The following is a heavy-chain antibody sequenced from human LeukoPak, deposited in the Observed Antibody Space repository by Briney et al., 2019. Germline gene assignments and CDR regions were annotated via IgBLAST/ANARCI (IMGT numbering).Heavy chain of an antibody. D-gene: IGHD5-18*01. V-gene: IGHV4-4*02. J-gene: IGHJ5*02. Sequence: SETLSLTCAVSGGSIATSKWWSWVRQAPGKGLEWIGEIYHTGNTNYNPPFKSRVTISLDKSQNHFSLELNSLTAADTAVYYCARLNSAVLTWFDPWGQGTLVTVSS. CDR2: IYHTGNT. CDR3: ARLNSAVLTWFDP. CDR1: GGSIATSKW.